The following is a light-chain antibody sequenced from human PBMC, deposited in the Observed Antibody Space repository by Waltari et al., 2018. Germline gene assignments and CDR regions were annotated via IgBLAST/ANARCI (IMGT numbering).Light chain of an antibody. J-gene: IGKJ1*01. Sequence: DIQMTQSPSTLSASVGDRGTITFRASQSISSWLAWYQQKPGKAPKLLIYDASSLESGVPSRFSGSGSGTEFTLTISSLQPDDFATYYCQQYNSYWTFGQGTKVEIK. CDR3: QQYNSYWT. CDR2: DAS. CDR1: QSISSW. V-gene: IGKV1-5*01.